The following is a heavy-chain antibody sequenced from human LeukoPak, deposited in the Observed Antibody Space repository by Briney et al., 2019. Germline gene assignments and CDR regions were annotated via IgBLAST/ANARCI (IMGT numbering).Heavy chain of an antibody. D-gene: IGHD5-24*01. CDR3: AKGPGMATVKRYLDY. CDR1: GFTFDDHA. V-gene: IGHV3-9*01. CDR2: LSWNSGSI. J-gene: IGHJ4*02. Sequence: GGSLRLSCAASGFTFDDHAMHWVRQAPGKGLEWVSGLSWNSGSIDYADSVKGRFTISRDNAKISLYLQMNSLRVEDTALYYCAKGPGMATVKRYLDYWGQGTLVTVSS.